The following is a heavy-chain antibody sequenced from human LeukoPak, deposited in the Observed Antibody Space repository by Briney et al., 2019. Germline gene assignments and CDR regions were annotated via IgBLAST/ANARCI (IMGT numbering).Heavy chain of an antibody. CDR1: GGSISSYY. CDR2: IYYSGST. D-gene: IGHD6-13*01. Sequence: PSETLSLTCTVSGGSISSYYWSWIRQPPGKGLEWIGYIYYSGSTNYNPSPKSRVTISVDTSKNQFSLKLSSVTAADTAVYYCARVLAAAGTIHYYYYGMDVWGQGTTVTVSS. V-gene: IGHV4-59*01. J-gene: IGHJ6*02. CDR3: ARVLAAAGTIHYYYYGMDV.